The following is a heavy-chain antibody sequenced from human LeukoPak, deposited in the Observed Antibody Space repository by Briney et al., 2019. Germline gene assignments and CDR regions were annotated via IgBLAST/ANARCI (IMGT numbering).Heavy chain of an antibody. Sequence: GRSLRFSCAASGFTFSSSDLHWVRQAPGKGLEWVAVITYGGSNRYYADSVKGRSTISRDNSKNTLYLQMNSLRTEDTAVYYCAKDLQGHYALDYWGQGTLVTVSS. D-gene: IGHD2-2*01. CDR2: ITYGGSNR. V-gene: IGHV3-30*18. CDR3: AKDLQGHYALDY. CDR1: GFTFSSSD. J-gene: IGHJ4*02.